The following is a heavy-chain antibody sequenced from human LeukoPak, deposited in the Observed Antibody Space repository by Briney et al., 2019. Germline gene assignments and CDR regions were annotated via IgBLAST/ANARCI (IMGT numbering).Heavy chain of an antibody. CDR2: IIPIFGTA. V-gene: IGHV1-69*05. CDR3: ARDLGYIAAAGPRGTFDY. D-gene: IGHD6-13*01. CDR1: GGTFSSYA. J-gene: IGHJ4*02. Sequence: ASVKVSCKASGGTFSSYAISWVRQAPGQGLEWMGGIIPIFGTANYAQKFQGRVTITTDESTSTAYMELSSLRSEDTAVYYCARDLGYIAAAGPRGTFDYWGQGTLVTVSS.